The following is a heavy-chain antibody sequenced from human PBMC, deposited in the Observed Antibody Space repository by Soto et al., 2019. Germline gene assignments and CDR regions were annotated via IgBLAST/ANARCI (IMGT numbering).Heavy chain of an antibody. Sequence: SETLSLTCSVSGGSVTLTSYYWGWIRQPPGKGLEWIGNVYYSGSTNYNPSLKSRVTISVDTSKNQFSLSLKSVTAADTAVYYCASDYSGYSADPEYYGVEVWGQGATVTVSS. CDR2: VYYSGST. CDR3: ASDYSGYSADPEYYGVEV. J-gene: IGHJ6*02. CDR1: GGSVTLTSYY. D-gene: IGHD3-22*01. V-gene: IGHV4-39*01.